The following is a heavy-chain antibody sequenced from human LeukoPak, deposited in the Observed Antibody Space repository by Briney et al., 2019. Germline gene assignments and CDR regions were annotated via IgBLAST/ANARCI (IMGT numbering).Heavy chain of an antibody. D-gene: IGHD3-3*01. V-gene: IGHV3-23*01. J-gene: IGHJ4*02. CDR3: AKGSRFGVVTTLDY. Sequence: PGGSLRLSCAASGFTFSSYAMSWVRQAPGKVLERVSAISGSGGSTYYADSVKGRFTISRDNSKNTLYLQMNSLRAEDTAVYYCAKGSRFGVVTTLDYWGQGTLVTVSS. CDR2: ISGSGGST. CDR1: GFTFSSYA.